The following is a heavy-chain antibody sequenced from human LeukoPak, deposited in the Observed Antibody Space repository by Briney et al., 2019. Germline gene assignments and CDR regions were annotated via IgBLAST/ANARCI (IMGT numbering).Heavy chain of an antibody. CDR3: AREEGTGGCLDY. Sequence: PGGSLRLSCAVSGFTVSSNYMSWVRQAPGKGLEWVSVIYSDGITYYTDSVKGRFTISRDNSKNTLYLQMNSLRTEDTAVYYCAREEGTGGCLDYWGQGTLVTVSP. V-gene: IGHV3-66*02. J-gene: IGHJ4*02. D-gene: IGHD2-8*02. CDR1: GFTVSSNY. CDR2: IYSDGIT.